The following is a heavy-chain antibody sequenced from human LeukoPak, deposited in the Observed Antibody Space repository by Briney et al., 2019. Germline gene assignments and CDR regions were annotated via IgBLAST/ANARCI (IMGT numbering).Heavy chain of an antibody. V-gene: IGHV4-39*01. CDR1: GDSIRSSSSY. D-gene: IGHD3-22*01. J-gene: IGHJ4*02. CDR3: ARNSTYYYDRSTYSYFDD. Sequence: PSETLSLTCTVSGDSIRSSSSYWGWIRQPPGKGLEWIGSIYYSGSTHYNPSLKSRVTISVDTSKKQLSLKLSSVTAADTAMYYCARNSTYYYDRSTYSYFDDWGQGTLVTVSS. CDR2: IYYSGST.